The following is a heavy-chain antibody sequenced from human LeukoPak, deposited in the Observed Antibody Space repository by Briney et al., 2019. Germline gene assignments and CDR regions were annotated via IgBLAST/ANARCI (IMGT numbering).Heavy chain of an antibody. CDR1: GITFSTYV. Sequence: PGGSLRLSCAASGITFSTYVMNWVRQAPGKGLEWVSGIMGSGSNTYYADSVKGRFTISRDNSKSTLYLQMNSLRAEDTAVYYCARDYGGSSPFDYWGQGTLVTVSS. CDR2: IMGSGSNT. V-gene: IGHV3-23*01. J-gene: IGHJ4*02. CDR3: ARDYGGSSPFDY. D-gene: IGHD4-23*01.